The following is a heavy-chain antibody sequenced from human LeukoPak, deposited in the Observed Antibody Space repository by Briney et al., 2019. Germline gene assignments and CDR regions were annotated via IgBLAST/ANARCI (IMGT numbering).Heavy chain of an antibody. D-gene: IGHD2-15*01. Sequence: SETLSLTCTVSGGSISSGGYYWSWIRQHPGKGLEWIGYIYYSGSTYYNPSLKSRVTISVDTSKNQFSLKLSSVTAADTAVYYCARWKLGYCSGGSCYSNAFDIWGQGTMVTVSS. CDR3: ARWKLGYCSGGSCYSNAFDI. CDR2: IYYSGST. CDR1: GGSISSGGYY. V-gene: IGHV4-31*03. J-gene: IGHJ3*02.